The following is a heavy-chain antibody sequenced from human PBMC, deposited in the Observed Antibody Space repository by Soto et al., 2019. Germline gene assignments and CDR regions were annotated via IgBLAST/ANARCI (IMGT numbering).Heavy chain of an antibody. CDR3: ATGWGGYYYYFDY. Sequence: GSLRLSCAASGFTFSSYAMSWVRQAPGKGLEWVSAISGSGGSTYYADSVKGRFTISRDNSKNTLYLQMNSLRAEDAAVYYCATGWGGYYYYFDYWGQGTLVTVSS. D-gene: IGHD3-3*01. V-gene: IGHV3-23*01. J-gene: IGHJ4*02. CDR2: ISGSGGST. CDR1: GFTFSSYA.